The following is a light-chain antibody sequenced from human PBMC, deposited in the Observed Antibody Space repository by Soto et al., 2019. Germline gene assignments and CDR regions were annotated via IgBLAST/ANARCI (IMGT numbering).Light chain of an antibody. CDR3: HQGAHSPPT. J-gene: IGKJ4*01. Sequence: EIVLTQSPGTLSLSPGERATLSCRASQTIGNNYLAWYQQKPGQAPRLLIYDASSRATGIPDRFSGSGSGTAFTLTISSLEPVGLAAYYCHQGAHSPPTCGGGTKLESK. CDR2: DAS. CDR1: QTIGNNY. V-gene: IGKV3-20*01.